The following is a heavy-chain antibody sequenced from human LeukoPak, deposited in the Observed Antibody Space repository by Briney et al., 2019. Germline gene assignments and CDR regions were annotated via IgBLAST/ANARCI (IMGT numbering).Heavy chain of an antibody. J-gene: IGHJ4*02. CDR2: INPSGSST. Sequence: ASVKVSCKASGYTFTSHYMHWVRQAPGQGLEWMGLINPSGSSTLYAQKFQGRVTMTRDMSTTTDYMELSSLRSEDTAVYYCARGKKRETKYGSGWYGFVGFDYWGQGTLVTVSS. D-gene: IGHD6-19*01. CDR3: ARGKKRETKYGSGWYGFVGFDY. CDR1: GYTFTSHY. V-gene: IGHV1-46*01.